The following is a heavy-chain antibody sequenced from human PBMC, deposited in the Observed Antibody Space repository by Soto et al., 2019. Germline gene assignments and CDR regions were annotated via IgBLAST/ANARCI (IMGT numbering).Heavy chain of an antibody. CDR1: GFTFSSYG. J-gene: IGHJ6*02. CDR2: ISYDGSNK. Sequence: QVQLVESGGGVVQPGRSLRLSCAASGFTFSSYGMHWVRQAPGKGLEWVAVISYDGSNKYYADSVKGRFTISRDNSKNTLYLQMNSLRAEDTAVYYCAKDVRIAVAGTPPGTPNYGMDVWGQGTTVTVSS. D-gene: IGHD6-19*01. CDR3: AKDVRIAVAGTPPGTPNYGMDV. V-gene: IGHV3-30*18.